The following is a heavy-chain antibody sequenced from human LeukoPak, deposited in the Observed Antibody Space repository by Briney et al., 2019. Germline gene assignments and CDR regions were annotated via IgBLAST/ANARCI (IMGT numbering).Heavy chain of an antibody. V-gene: IGHV4-4*07. CDR2: IFGSGTT. CDR3: ARDRDSGSSSNRYYFDY. Sequence: KPSETLSLTCTVSGASISTYYWSWVRQPAGKGMEWIGRIFGSGTTNYNTSLKSRVTMSVDTSKNEFSVKKRSVTAADTAVYYCARDRDSGSSSNRYYFDYEGQGTLVTVSS. CDR1: GASISTYY. J-gene: IGHJ4*02. D-gene: IGHD1-26*01.